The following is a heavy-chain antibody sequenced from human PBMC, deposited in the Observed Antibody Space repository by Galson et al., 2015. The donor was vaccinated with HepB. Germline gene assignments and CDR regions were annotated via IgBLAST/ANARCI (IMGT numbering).Heavy chain of an antibody. Sequence: LVKPTQTLRLTCTFSGFSLSTSGMGVGWLRQPPGKALEWLALIYWNDDKRYSPSLKSRLTISKDTSKNQVALTMTNMDPVDTATYYCAHRQYSSGWYEGLSLFDYWGQGTLVTVSS. CDR1: GFSLSTSGMG. CDR2: IYWNDDK. V-gene: IGHV2-5*01. CDR3: AHRQYSSGWYEGLSLFDY. J-gene: IGHJ4*02. D-gene: IGHD6-19*01.